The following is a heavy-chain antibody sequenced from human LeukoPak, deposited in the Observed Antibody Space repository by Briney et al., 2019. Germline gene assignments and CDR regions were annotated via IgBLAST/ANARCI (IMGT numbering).Heavy chain of an antibody. CDR2: ISAYNGNT. D-gene: IGHD3-10*01. J-gene: IGHJ5*02. CDR3: ARVPLWFGDSNWFDP. V-gene: IGHV1-18*01. CDR1: GYTFTSYG. Sequence: ASVKVSCKASGYTFTSYGISWVRQAPGQGLEWMGWISAYNGNTNYAQKLQGRVTMTTDTSTGTAYMGLRSLRSDDTAVYYCARVPLWFGDSNWFDPWGQGTLVTVSS.